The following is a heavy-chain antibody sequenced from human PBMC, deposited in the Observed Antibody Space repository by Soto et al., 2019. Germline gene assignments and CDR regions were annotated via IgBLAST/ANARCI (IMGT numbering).Heavy chain of an antibody. CDR3: ASLRITMIVVEDAYGMDV. D-gene: IGHD3-22*01. CDR2: INHSGST. CDR1: GGSFSGYY. J-gene: IGHJ6*02. Sequence: QVQLQQWGAGLLKPSETLSLTCAVYGGSFSGYYWSWIRQPPGKGLEWIGEINHSGSTNYNPSLKSRVTISVDTSKNQFSLKLSSVTAADTAVYYCASLRITMIVVEDAYGMDVWGQGTTVTVSS. V-gene: IGHV4-34*01.